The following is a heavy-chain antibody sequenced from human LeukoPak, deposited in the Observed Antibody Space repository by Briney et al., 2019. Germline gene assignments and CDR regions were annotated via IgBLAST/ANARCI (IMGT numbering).Heavy chain of an antibody. Sequence: MPSETLSLTCAVYGGSFSGYYWSWIRQPPGKGLEWIGSIYYSVTTYYNPSLKSRVTISVDTSKNQFSLKLSSVTAADTAVYYCARGVTGYSYVNYFDYWGQGTLVTVSS. V-gene: IGHV4-34*11. CDR3: ARGVTGYSYVNYFDY. CDR1: GGSFSGYY. D-gene: IGHD5-18*01. CDR2: IYYSVTT. J-gene: IGHJ4*02.